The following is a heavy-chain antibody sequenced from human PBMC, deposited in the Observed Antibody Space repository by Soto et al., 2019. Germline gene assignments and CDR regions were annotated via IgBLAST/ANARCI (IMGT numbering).Heavy chain of an antibody. J-gene: IGHJ4*02. V-gene: IGHV4-39*01. CDR2: IYYSGST. CDR3: ARHVDYVDYVVG. Sequence: QLQLQESGPGLVKPSETLSLTCTVSGGSISSSSYYWGWIRQPPGKGLEWIGSIYYSGSTYYNPSLKSRVTISVDTSKNQFSLKLSSVTAADSAVYYCARHVDYVDYVVGWGQGTLVTVSS. D-gene: IGHD4-17*01. CDR1: GGSISSSSYY.